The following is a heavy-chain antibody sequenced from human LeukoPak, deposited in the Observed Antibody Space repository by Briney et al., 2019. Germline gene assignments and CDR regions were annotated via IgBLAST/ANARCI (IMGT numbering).Heavy chain of an antibody. CDR2: ISGSGGST. Sequence: GGSLRLSCAASGFTFSSYAMSWVRQAPGKGLEWVSAISGSGGSTYYADSVMGRFTISRDNSKNTLYLQMNNLRAEDTAVYYCAKVLRNFWSGYSYWGQGTLVTVSS. V-gene: IGHV3-23*01. CDR1: GFTFSSYA. J-gene: IGHJ4*02. D-gene: IGHD3-3*01. CDR3: AKVLRNFWSGYSY.